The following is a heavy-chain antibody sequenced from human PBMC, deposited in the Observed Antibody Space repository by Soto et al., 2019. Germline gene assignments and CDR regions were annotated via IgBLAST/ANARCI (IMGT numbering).Heavy chain of an antibody. V-gene: IGHV1-2*02. Sequence: SVKVSCKASGFTFTDSYMHWVRQAPRQWLEWMGWINPNSGDTNEAQKFRGRVTMTRDTSISTVYMELSRLRSDDTAVYYCARERFTVIVEVIPWGMDVWGQGTTVTVSS. CDR3: ARERFTVIVEVIPWGMDV. CDR1: GFTFTDSY. D-gene: IGHD3-22*01. J-gene: IGHJ6*02. CDR2: INPNSGDT.